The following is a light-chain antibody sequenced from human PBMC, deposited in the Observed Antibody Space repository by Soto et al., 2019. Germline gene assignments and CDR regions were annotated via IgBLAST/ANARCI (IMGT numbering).Light chain of an antibody. Sequence: DIQMTQSPSSLSASVGDRVTITCQASQDISNYLNWYQQKPGKAPKLLIYDASNFERGVPSRFSGSGSGTAFTFTISSLQPEDIATYYCQQNDNLPPTFGQGTKLEIK. CDR1: QDISNY. V-gene: IGKV1-33*01. J-gene: IGKJ2*01. CDR3: QQNDNLPPT. CDR2: DAS.